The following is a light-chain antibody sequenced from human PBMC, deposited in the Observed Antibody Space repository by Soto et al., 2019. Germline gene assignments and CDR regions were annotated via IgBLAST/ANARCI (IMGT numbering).Light chain of an antibody. CDR3: QQYDRSPTT. V-gene: IGKV3-20*01. CDR2: YAS. J-gene: IGKJ1*01. Sequence: EIVMTQSPATLSLSPGERATLSCRASESLSGAYLALYQQKPGQSPRFLIYYASSRATGVPDRFSGSGSGTDFTLTISRLEPEDFAVYYCQQYDRSPTTFGQGTKVDIK. CDR1: ESLSGAY.